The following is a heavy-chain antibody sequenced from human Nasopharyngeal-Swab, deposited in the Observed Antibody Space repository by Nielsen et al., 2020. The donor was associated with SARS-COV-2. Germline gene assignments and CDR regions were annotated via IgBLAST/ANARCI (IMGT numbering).Heavy chain of an antibody. CDR1: GFTFSGSA. Sequence: GESLKISCAASGFTFSGSAMHWVRQASGKGLEWVGRIRSKANSYATAYAASVKGRFTISRDDSKNTAYLQMNSLKTEDTAVYYCTRPTESDSSSWYRNWFRPLGQGTLVTVSS. D-gene: IGHD6-13*01. CDR2: IRSKANSYAT. CDR3: TRPTESDSSSWYRNWFRP. V-gene: IGHV3-73*01. J-gene: IGHJ5*02.